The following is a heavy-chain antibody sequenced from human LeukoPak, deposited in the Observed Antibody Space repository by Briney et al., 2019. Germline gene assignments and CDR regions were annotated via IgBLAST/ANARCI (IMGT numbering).Heavy chain of an antibody. CDR2: ISYDGSNK. Sequence: GGFLRLSCAASGFTFSSYGMHWVRQAPGKGLEWVAVISYDGSNKYYADSVKGRFTISRDNSKNTLYLQMNSLRAEDTAVYYCAKGASVVPAAIGYWGQGTLVTVSS. CDR3: AKGASVVPAAIGY. V-gene: IGHV3-30*18. J-gene: IGHJ4*02. CDR1: GFTFSSYG. D-gene: IGHD2-2*01.